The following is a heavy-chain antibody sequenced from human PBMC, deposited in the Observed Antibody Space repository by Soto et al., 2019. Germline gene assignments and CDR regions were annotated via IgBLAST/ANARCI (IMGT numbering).Heavy chain of an antibody. J-gene: IGHJ6*02. CDR2: LWAGGNIR. CDR1: GFSFSSHG. Sequence: QVQLVESGGNVVQPGRSLRLSCAASGFSFSSHGMHWVRQAPGKGLEWVAHLWAGGNIRYYAYSVKGRFTISSDHSKNTLYLQMDSMGAEETAVYYCARDAQHLADDGVHVWGQGPRVTVSS. D-gene: IGHD3-3*02. V-gene: IGHV3-33*01. CDR3: ARDAQHLADDGVHV.